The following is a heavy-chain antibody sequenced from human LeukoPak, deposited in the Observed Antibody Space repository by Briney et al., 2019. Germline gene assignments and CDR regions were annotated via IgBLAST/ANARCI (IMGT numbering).Heavy chain of an antibody. Sequence: SETLSLTCTVSGGSISSSSYYWGWIRQPPGKGLEWIGNIYYSGSTYYNPSLKSRVTISVDTSKNQLSLKLSSVTAADTAVYYCARYFEAAAGTDLFDYWGQGTLVTVSS. V-gene: IGHV4-39*01. D-gene: IGHD6-13*01. CDR2: IYYSGST. CDR1: GGSISSSSYY. CDR3: ARYFEAAAGTDLFDY. J-gene: IGHJ4*02.